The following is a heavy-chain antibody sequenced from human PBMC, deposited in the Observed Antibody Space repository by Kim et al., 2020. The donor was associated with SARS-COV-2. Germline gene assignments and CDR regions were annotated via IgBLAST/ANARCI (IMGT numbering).Heavy chain of an antibody. CDR2: IYYSGST. Sequence: SETLSLTCTVSGGSISSSSYYWGWIRQPPGKGLEWIGSIYYSGSTYYNPSLKSRVTISVDTSKNQFSLKLSSVTAADTAVYYCARHRSSGSYPNWFDPWGQGTLVTVSS. D-gene: IGHD1-26*01. V-gene: IGHV4-39*01. CDR3: ARHRSSGSYPNWFDP. CDR1: GGSISSSSYY. J-gene: IGHJ5*02.